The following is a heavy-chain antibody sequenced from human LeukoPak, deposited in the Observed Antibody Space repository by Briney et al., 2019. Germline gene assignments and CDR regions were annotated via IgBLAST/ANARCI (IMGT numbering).Heavy chain of an antibody. V-gene: IGHV3-7*01. CDR3: ARGVRWCDP. CDR1: GFTFRSHW. CDR2: IQQDGGET. D-gene: IGHD3-10*01. Sequence: GGSLRLSCAASGFTFRSHWMTWVRQVPGKGLEWVANIQQDGGETYYVDSVTGRFTISRDNAKNSLYLQMSSLKVEDTAVYYCARGVRWCDPWGQGTLVTVSS. J-gene: IGHJ5*02.